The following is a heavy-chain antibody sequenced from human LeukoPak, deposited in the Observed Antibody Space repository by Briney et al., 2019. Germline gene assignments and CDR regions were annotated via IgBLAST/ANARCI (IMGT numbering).Heavy chain of an antibody. CDR1: GYTFTGYY. CDR2: INPNSGGT. Sequence: ASVKVSCKASGYTFTGYYMHWVRQAPGQGLEWMGRINPNSGGTNYAQKFQGRVTMTRDTSISTAYMELSRLRSDGTAMYYCARERKSSYGSGQSFDYSGQGTLVTVSS. J-gene: IGHJ4*02. CDR3: ARERKSSYGSGQSFDY. V-gene: IGHV1-2*06. D-gene: IGHD6-19*01.